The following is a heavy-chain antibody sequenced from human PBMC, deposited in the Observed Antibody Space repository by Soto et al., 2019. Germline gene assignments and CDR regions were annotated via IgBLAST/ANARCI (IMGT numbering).Heavy chain of an antibody. Sequence: EVQLVESGGGSVQPGGSLRLSCAASGFTFRTFSMNWVRQAPGRGLEWISYISGGGRPISYADSVKGRFTISRDNAKNSLYLQMDSLTDEDTAVCYCARDLGWAFDSWGQGTLVTVSS. V-gene: IGHV3-48*02. CDR3: ARDLGWAFDS. J-gene: IGHJ4*02. CDR2: ISGGGRPI. D-gene: IGHD6-19*01. CDR1: GFTFRTFS.